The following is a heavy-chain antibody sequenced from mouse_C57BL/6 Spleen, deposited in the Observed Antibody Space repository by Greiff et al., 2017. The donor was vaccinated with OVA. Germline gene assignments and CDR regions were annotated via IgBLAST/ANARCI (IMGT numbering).Heavy chain of an antibody. CDR3: ARGAVVAGD. Sequence: VQLQESGAELVRPGASVKLSCKASGYTFTDYYINWVKQRPGQGLEWIARIYPGSGNTYYNEKFKGKATLTAEKSSSTAYMQLSSLTSEDSAVYFCARGAVVAGDWGKGTTLTVSS. CDR1: GYTFTDYY. D-gene: IGHD1-1*01. CDR2: IYPGSGNT. J-gene: IGHJ2*01. V-gene: IGHV1-76*01.